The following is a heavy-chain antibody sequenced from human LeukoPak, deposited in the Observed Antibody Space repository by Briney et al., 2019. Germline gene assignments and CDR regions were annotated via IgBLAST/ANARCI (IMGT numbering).Heavy chain of an antibody. CDR1: GGSISSYC. V-gene: IGHV4-4*09. D-gene: IGHD6-13*01. CDR3: ARQGYSSSFDY. CDR2: IYTSGST. Sequence: SETLSLTCTVSGGSISSYCWSWIRQPPGKGLEWIGYIYTSGSTNYNPSLKSRVTISVDTSKNQFSLKLSSVTAADTAVYYCARQGYSSSFDYWGQGTLVTVSS. J-gene: IGHJ4*02.